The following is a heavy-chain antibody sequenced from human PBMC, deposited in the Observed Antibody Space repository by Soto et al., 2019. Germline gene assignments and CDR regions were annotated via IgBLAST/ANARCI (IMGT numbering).Heavy chain of an antibody. Sequence: QVQLQQWGAGLLKPSETLSLTCAVYGGSFSGYYWSWIRQPPGKGLEWIGEINHSGSTNYNPSLMSRVTISVDTSKNQFALKLISVTAADTAVYYCARGVGDIVVVVAATEAPFDYWGQGTLVTVSS. D-gene: IGHD2-15*01. CDR1: GGSFSGYY. CDR2: INHSGST. J-gene: IGHJ4*02. CDR3: ARGVGDIVVVVAATEAPFDY. V-gene: IGHV4-34*01.